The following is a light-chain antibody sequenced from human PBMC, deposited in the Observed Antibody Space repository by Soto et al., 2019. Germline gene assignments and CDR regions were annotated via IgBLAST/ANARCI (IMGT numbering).Light chain of an antibody. Sequence: EIVLTQSPSTRSLSPGERATLSCRASQSVSSYLAWYQQKPGQAPRLLIYDASNRATGIPARFSGSGSGTDFTLTISSLEPEDFAVYYCQQRSNWPLTFGHGTRLEIK. CDR1: QSVSSY. CDR3: QQRSNWPLT. CDR2: DAS. V-gene: IGKV3-11*01. J-gene: IGKJ5*01.